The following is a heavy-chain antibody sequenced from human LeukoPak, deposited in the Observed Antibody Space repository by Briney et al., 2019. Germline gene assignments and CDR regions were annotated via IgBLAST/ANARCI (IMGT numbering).Heavy chain of an antibody. V-gene: IGHV3-21*01. D-gene: IGHD2/OR15-2a*01. Sequence: KAGGSLRLSCAASGFTFSSYGMHWVRQAPGKGLEWVSSISSSSSYIYYADSVKGRFTISRDNAKNSLYLQMNSLRAEDTAVYYCARDLSPRRVIAGELLYWGQGTLVTVSS. CDR1: GFTFSSYG. J-gene: IGHJ4*02. CDR3: ARDLSPRRVIAGELLY. CDR2: ISSSSSYI.